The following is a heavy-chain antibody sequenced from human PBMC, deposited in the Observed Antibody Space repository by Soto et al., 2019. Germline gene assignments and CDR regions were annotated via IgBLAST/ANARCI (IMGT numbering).Heavy chain of an antibody. Sequence: QVQLVESGGGVVQPGRSLRLSCAASGFTFSSYAMHWVRQAPGKGLEWVAVISYDGSNKYYADSVKGRFTISRDNSKNTLYLQMNSLRAEDTAVYYCARGTVNTRPFDYWGQGTLVTVSS. J-gene: IGHJ4*02. CDR3: ARGTVNTRPFDY. CDR2: ISYDGSNK. D-gene: IGHD4-17*01. V-gene: IGHV3-30-3*01. CDR1: GFTFSSYA.